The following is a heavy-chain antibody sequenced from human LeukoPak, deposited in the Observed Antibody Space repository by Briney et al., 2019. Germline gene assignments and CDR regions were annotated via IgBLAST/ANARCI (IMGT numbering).Heavy chain of an antibody. CDR2: IIPIFGTA. CDR3: ARAIVRGYFDY. CDR1: GGTFSSYA. J-gene: IGHJ4*02. D-gene: IGHD1-26*01. V-gene: IGHV1-69*01. Sequence: SVKLSCKASGGTFSSYAISWVRQAPGQGLEWMGGIIPIFGTANYAHKFQGRVTITVDESKSTAYMELSSLRAEDTAVYYCARAIVRGYFDYWGQGTLVTVSS.